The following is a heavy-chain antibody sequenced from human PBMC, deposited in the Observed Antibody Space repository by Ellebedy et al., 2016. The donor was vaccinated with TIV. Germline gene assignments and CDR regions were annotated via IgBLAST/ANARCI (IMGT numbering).Heavy chain of an antibody. CDR1: GITFSSYS. Sequence: GESLKISCAASGITFSSYSMNWVRQAPGKGLEWVSSISSDNYIYYADSVKGRFTISRDNAKNSLYLQMKSLRAEDTAVYYCARELRTMLRGAYLGYWGQGTLVTVSS. D-gene: IGHD3-10*01. CDR2: ISSDNYI. J-gene: IGHJ4*02. V-gene: IGHV3-21*04. CDR3: ARELRTMLRGAYLGY.